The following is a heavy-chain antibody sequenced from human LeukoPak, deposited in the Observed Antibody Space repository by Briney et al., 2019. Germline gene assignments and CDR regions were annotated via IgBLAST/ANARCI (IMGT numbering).Heavy chain of an antibody. J-gene: IGHJ4*02. V-gene: IGHV4-59*12. CDR3: ARGYSGYNY. CDR1: GGSISSYY. CDR2: IYYSGGT. Sequence: SETLSLTCTVSGGSISSYYWSWIRQPPGKGLEWIGYIYYSGGTNYNPSLKSRVTISVDTSKNQFSLKLSSVTAADTAVYYCARGYSGYNYWGQGTLVTVSS. D-gene: IGHD5-12*01.